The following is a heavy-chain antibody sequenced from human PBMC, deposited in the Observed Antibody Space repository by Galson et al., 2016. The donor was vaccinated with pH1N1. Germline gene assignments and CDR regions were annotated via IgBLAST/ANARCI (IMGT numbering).Heavy chain of an antibody. CDR2: IGRRGDVL. CDR3: TAYNWGSPFDV. V-gene: IGHV3-21*06. Sequence: SLRLSYAASEFTFSRYGMNLVRQAPGKGLEWVSFIGRRGDVLYYADSVRVRFTISRDNTKNTLFLQMNSLGAEDTAMYYCTAYNWGSPFDVWGQGAMVTV. J-gene: IGHJ3*01. CDR1: EFTFSRYG. D-gene: IGHD7-27*01.